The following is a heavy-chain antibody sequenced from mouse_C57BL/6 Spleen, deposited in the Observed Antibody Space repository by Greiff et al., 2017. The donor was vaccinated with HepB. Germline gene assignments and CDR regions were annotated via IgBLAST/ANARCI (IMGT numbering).Heavy chain of an antibody. V-gene: IGHV3-6*01. J-gene: IGHJ3*01. CDR2: ISYDGSN. D-gene: IGHD1-1*01. Sequence: EVKLQESGPGLVKPSQSLSLTCSVTGYSITSGYYWNWIRQFPGNKLEWMGYISYDGSNNYNPSLKNRISITRDTSKNQFFLKLNSVTTEDTATYYCARVPHYYGSSYGFAYWGQGTLVTVSA. CDR3: ARVPHYYGSSYGFAY. CDR1: GYSITSGYY.